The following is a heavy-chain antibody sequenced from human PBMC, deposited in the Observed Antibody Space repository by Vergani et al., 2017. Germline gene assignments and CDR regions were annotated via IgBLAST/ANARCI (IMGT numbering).Heavy chain of an antibody. CDR2: IYSGGST. CDR3: ARDPRPVGATPPSDY. CDR1: GFTVSSNY. J-gene: IGHJ4*02. V-gene: IGHV3-53*01. Sequence: EVQLVESGGGLIQPGGSLRLSCAASGFTVSSNYMSWVRQAPGKGLEWVSVIYSGGSTYYADSVKGRFTISRDNSKNTLYLQMNSLRAEDTAVYYCARDPRPVGATPPSDYWGQGTLVTVSS. D-gene: IGHD1-26*01.